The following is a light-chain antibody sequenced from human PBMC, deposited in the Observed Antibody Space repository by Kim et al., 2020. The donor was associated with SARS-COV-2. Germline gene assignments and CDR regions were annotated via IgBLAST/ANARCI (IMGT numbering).Light chain of an antibody. CDR2: DVS. V-gene: IGLV2-14*03. J-gene: IGLJ1*01. CDR3: ASYTSSNTYV. CDR1: TSDVGGYNY. Sequence: QSALTQPASVSGSPGQSITISCTRTTSDVGGYNYVSWYQQHPGKAPRLMIFDVSQRPSGVSDRFSGSKSGNTASLTISGLQTEDEADYYCASYTSSNTYVFGTGTKVTVL.